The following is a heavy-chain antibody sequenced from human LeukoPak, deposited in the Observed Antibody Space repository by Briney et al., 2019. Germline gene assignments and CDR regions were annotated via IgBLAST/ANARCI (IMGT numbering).Heavy chain of an antibody. CDR2: IYYSGST. Sequence: SETLSLTCTVSGGSISSSSYYWGWIRQPPGKGLEWIGSIYYSGSTYYNPSLKSRVTISVDTSKNQFSLKLRSVTAADTAVYYCARRLAVVVPAAKGFDYWGQGTLVTVSS. CDR1: GGSISSSSYY. J-gene: IGHJ4*02. V-gene: IGHV4-39*01. CDR3: ARRLAVVVPAAKGFDY. D-gene: IGHD2-2*01.